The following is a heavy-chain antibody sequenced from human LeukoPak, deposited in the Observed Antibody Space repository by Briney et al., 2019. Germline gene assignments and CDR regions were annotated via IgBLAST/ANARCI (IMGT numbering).Heavy chain of an antibody. CDR1: GFTFSSYW. V-gene: IGHV3-74*01. CDR3: ARGRGGIAAAGTLQPHYYYYMDV. Sequence: GGSLRLSCAASGFTFSSYWMHWVRQAPGKGLVWVSRINSDGSITSYADSVKGRFTISRDNAKNTLYLQMNSLRAEDTAVYYCARGRGGIAAAGTLQPHYYYYMDVWGKGTTVTISS. D-gene: IGHD6-13*01. CDR2: INSDGSIT. J-gene: IGHJ6*03.